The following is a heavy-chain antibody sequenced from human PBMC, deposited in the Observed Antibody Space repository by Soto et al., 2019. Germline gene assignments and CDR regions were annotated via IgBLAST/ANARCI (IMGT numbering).Heavy chain of an antibody. V-gene: IGHV4-59*08. CDR1: GGSISSSS. Sequence: PSETLSLTCTVSGGSISSSSWNWIRQAPGKRLEWIGCIFYTGSTNFNPSLESRVAMSLDTSKNQFSLRLSSVTAADTAVYYCASRVQAKGVITQDTWLAPGGQGTRVTVSS. J-gene: IGHJ5*02. CDR3: ASRVQAKGVITQDTWLAP. CDR2: IFYTGST. D-gene: IGHD3-10*01.